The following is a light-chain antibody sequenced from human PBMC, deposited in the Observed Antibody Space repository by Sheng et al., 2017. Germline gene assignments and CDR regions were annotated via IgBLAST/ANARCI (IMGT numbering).Light chain of an antibody. CDR3: QQYYITPFT. CDR2: WAS. J-gene: IGKJ3*01. V-gene: IGKV4-1*01. CDR1: QSVLYSSNNKNY. Sequence: DIVMTQSPDSLAVSLGERATINCKSGQSVLYSSNNKNYLAWYQQKPGQPPKLLIYWASTRESGVPDRFSGSGSGTDFTLTISSLQAEDVAVYYCQQYYITPFTFGPGTKVDIK.